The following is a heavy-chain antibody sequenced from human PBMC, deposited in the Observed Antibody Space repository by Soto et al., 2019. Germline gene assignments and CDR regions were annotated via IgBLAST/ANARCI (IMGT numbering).Heavy chain of an antibody. V-gene: IGHV1-3*01. Sequence: ALVKVSCKVSGYTFTSYAMHWVRQAPGQRLERMGWINAGNGNTKYSQKFQGRVTITRDTSASTAYMELSSLRSEDTAVYFCARTSVWELRRPFDYWGEGTLVTVSS. CDR2: INAGNGNT. CDR1: GYTFTSYA. J-gene: IGHJ4*02. D-gene: IGHD1-26*01. CDR3: ARTSVWELRRPFDY.